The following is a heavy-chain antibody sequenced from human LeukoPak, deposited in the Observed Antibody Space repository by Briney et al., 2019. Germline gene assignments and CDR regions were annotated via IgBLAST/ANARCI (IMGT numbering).Heavy chain of an antibody. J-gene: IGHJ6*03. CDR1: GDSITSYY. D-gene: IGHD1-26*01. CDR3: AREEVGETYCMDV. V-gene: IGHV4-59*12. Sequence: SETLSLTCGVSGDSITSYYWNWIRQPPGKGLEWIGYTHYSGSTTYNPSLKSRVTTSVDTSKNQFSLNLSSVTAADTAVYYCAREEVGETYCMDVWGKGTTVTVSS. CDR2: THYSGST.